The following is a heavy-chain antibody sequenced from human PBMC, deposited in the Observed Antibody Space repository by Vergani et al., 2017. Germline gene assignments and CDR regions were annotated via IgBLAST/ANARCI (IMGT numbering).Heavy chain of an antibody. CDR1: GFIFSDHY. CDR2: NRNKANSYTT. D-gene: IGHD2-2*01. CDR3: ARLGYCSSTTCRQAFDI. J-gene: IGHJ3*02. V-gene: IGHV3-72*01. Sequence: EVQLVESGGGLVQPGGSLRLSCAASGFIFSDHYMDWVRQAPGKGLGWVGRNRNKANSYTTEYAASVKGRFTISRDDSKNSLYLQMNSLKIEDTAVYYCARLGYCSSTTCRQAFDIWGQGTMVTVS.